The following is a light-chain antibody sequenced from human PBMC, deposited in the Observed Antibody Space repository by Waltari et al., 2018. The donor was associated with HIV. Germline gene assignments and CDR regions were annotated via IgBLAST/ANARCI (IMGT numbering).Light chain of an antibody. CDR1: SYNHGDNH. V-gene: IGLV1-47*01. Sequence: QSVLTQPPSASGTTGQTVTITCSGSSYNHGDNHVSWYQQLPGTAPKLLIYRNSQRPSGVRSRFSGSKSGTSASLAINDLRSEDEAEYHCAAWDDSLSGWVFGGGTNLTVL. CDR3: AAWDDSLSGWV. CDR2: RNS. J-gene: IGLJ3*02.